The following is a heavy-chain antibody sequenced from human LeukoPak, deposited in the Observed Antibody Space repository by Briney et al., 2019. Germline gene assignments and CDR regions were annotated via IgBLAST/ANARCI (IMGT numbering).Heavy chain of an antibody. CDR3: ARHVAEYCSGGSCYPYYFDY. D-gene: IGHD2-15*01. CDR1: GGSISSSSYY. V-gene: IGHV4-39*01. J-gene: IGHJ4*02. CDR2: TYYSGST. Sequence: PSETLSLTCTVSGGSISSSSYYWGWIRQPPGKGLEWIGSTYYSGSTYYNPSLKSRVTISVDTSKNQFSLKLSSVTAADTAVYYCARHVAEYCSGGSCYPYYFDYWGQGTLVTVSS.